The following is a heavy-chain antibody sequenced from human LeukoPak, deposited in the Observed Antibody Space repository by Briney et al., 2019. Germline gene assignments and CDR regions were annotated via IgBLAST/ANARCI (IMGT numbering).Heavy chain of an antibody. CDR3: AGDRGFYDTTGTFDY. V-gene: IGHV3-21*01. D-gene: IGHD3-22*01. Sequence: GGSLRLSCAAAGFTFINYNMNWVRQAPGKGLEWVSYISSNGRHIYYADSMRGRFTISRDNAKNSLYLQLNSLRAEDTAVYYCAGDRGFYDTTGTFDYWGLGTLVTVSS. CDR1: GFTFINYN. CDR2: ISSNGRHI. J-gene: IGHJ4*02.